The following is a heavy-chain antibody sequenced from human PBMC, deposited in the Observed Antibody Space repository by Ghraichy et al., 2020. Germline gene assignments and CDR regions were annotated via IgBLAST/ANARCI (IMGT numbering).Heavy chain of an antibody. D-gene: IGHD2-2*02. CDR3: ARDQGYCSSTSCYRVRVPYGMDV. Sequence: GGSLRLSCAASGFTFSSYGMHWVRQAPGKGLEWVAVIWYDGSNKYYADSVKGRFTISRDNSKNTLYLQMNSLRAEDTAVYYCARDQGYCSSTSCYRVRVPYGMDVWGQGTTVTVSS. CDR2: IWYDGSNK. J-gene: IGHJ6*02. CDR1: GFTFSSYG. V-gene: IGHV3-33*01.